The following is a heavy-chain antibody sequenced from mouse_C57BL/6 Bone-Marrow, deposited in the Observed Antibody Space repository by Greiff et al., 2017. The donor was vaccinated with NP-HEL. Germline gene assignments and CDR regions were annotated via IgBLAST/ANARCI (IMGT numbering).Heavy chain of an antibody. CDR1: GFTFSDYY. CDR3: ARDYGSSSYWYFDV. CDR2: ISNGGGST. V-gene: IGHV5-12*01. D-gene: IGHD1-1*01. J-gene: IGHJ1*03. Sequence: EVQGVESGGGLVQPGGSLKLSCAASGFTFSDYYMYWVRQTPEKRLEWVAYISNGGGSTYYPDTVKGRFTISRDNAKNTLYLQMSRLKSEDTAMYYCARDYGSSSYWYFDVWGTGTTVTVSS.